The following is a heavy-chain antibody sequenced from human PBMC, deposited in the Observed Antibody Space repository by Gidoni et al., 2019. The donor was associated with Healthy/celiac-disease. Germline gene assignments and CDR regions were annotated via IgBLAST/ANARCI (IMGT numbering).Heavy chain of an antibody. CDR2: INPSGGST. CDR3: EREDSSSSFYY. Sequence: QVQLVQSGAAVKKPGASVKVSCKSSGYTFTSYYMHWVRQAPGQGLERRGRINPSGGSTSYAQKFQGRVTMNRDTSKSTVCMELGSLRSEDTAVYYCEREDSSSSFYYWGQGTLVTVSS. J-gene: IGHJ4*02. D-gene: IGHD6-6*01. V-gene: IGHV1-46*01. CDR1: GYTFTSYY.